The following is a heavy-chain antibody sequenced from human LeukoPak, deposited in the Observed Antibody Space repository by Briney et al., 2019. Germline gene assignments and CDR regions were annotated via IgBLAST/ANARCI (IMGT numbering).Heavy chain of an antibody. CDR2: ISGSGGST. CDR1: GFTFSSYA. CDR3: AKEWLVLF. V-gene: IGHV3-23*01. D-gene: IGHD6-19*01. J-gene: IGHJ4*02. Sequence: GWSMRLSCAASGFTFSSYAMSWVRQAPGKGREWVSAISGSGGSTYYADSVKGRFTISRDNSKNTLFMQMNSLRAEYTAVYYCAKEWLVLFWGQGTLVTVSS.